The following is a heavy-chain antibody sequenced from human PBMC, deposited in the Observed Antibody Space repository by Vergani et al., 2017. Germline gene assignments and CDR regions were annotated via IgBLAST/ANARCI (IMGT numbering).Heavy chain of an antibody. CDR1: GGSISSYY. CDR2: IYYSGST. D-gene: IGHD3-3*01. CDR3: ARAPHRLRFLEWFPLDV. V-gene: IGHV4-59*01. J-gene: IGHJ6*04. Sequence: QVQLQESGPGLVKPSETLSLTCTVSGGSISSYYWSWIRQPPGKGLEWIGYIYYSGSTNYNPSLKSRVTISVDTSKNQFSLKLSSVTAADTAVYYFARAPHRLRFLEWFPLDVWGKGTTVTVSS.